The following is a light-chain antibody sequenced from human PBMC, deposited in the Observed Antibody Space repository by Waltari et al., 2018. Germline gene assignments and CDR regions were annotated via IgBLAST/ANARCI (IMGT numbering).Light chain of an antibody. CDR3: QQYFSFMS. Sequence: ADRVSITCQASEDIEYFLNWYQQRPGRAPKLLISDASDLETGVSPRFSGSGSGTQFTLTITGLQPEDVGTYYCQQYFSFMSFGPGT. CDR2: DAS. CDR1: EDIEYF. V-gene: IGKV1-33*01. J-gene: IGKJ3*01.